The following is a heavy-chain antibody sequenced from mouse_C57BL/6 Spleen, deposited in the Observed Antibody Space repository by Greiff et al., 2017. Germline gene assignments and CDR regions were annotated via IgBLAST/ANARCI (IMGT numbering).Heavy chain of an antibody. V-gene: IGHV1-50*01. CDR1: GYTFTSYW. Sequence: QVQLQQPGAELVKPGASVKLSCKASGYTFTSYWMQWVKQRPGQGLEWIGEIDPSDRYTNYNQKFKGKATLTIDTSSSTAYMQLSSLTSEDSAVYYCARGYHYYFDYWGQGTTLTVSS. CDR2: IDPSDRYT. J-gene: IGHJ2*01. D-gene: IGHD2-14*01. CDR3: ARGYHYYFDY.